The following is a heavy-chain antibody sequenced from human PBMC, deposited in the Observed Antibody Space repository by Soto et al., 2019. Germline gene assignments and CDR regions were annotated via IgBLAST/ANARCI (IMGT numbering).Heavy chain of an antibody. V-gene: IGHV1-3*01. D-gene: IGHD3-10*01. Sequence: ASVKVSCKASGYTFTSYAMHWVRQAPGQRLEWMGWINAGNGNTKYSQKFQGRVTITRDTSASTAYMELSSLRSEDTAVYYCARCITLVRGVRSYGMDVWGQGTTVTVSS. J-gene: IGHJ6*02. CDR2: INAGNGNT. CDR1: GYTFTSYA. CDR3: ARCITLVRGVRSYGMDV.